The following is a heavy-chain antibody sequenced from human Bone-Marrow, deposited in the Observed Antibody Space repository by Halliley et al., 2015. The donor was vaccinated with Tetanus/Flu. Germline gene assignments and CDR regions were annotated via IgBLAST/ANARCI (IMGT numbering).Heavy chain of an antibody. CDR3: ASGVR. CDR2: IKPDGSEK. Sequence: SLRLSCAASGFTFSNSWMSWVRQAPGKGLEWVANIKPDGSEKYYVDSVKGRFTISRDNAKSSLFLQMNSLRVEDTALYYCASGVRWGQGTLVTVSS. D-gene: IGHD2-8*01. CDR1: GFTFSNSW. V-gene: IGHV3-7*01. J-gene: IGHJ4*02.